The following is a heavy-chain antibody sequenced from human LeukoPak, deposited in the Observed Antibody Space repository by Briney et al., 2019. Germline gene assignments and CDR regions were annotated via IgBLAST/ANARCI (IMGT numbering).Heavy chain of an antibody. J-gene: IGHJ6*03. CDR1: GFTFSSYG. Sequence: GGSLRLSCAASGFTFSSYGMHWVRQAPGKGLEGVAFIRYDGSNKYYADSVKGRFTISRDNSKNTLYLQMNSLRAEDTAVYYCAKDAYYYGSGSYYLYYYYYMDVWGKGTTVTVSS. D-gene: IGHD3-10*01. CDR3: AKDAYYYGSGSYYLYYYYYMDV. V-gene: IGHV3-30*02. CDR2: IRYDGSNK.